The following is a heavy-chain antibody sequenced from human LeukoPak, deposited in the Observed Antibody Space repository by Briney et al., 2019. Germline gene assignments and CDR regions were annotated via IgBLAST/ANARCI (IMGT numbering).Heavy chain of an antibody. CDR2: INPNSGGT. V-gene: IGHV1-2*02. CDR3: ARSQWELLPYFDY. CDR1: GYTFTGYY. J-gene: IGHJ4*02. D-gene: IGHD1-26*01. Sequence: GASVKVSCKASGYTFTGYYMHWVRQAPGQGLEWMGWINPNSGGTNYAQKFQGRVTMTRDTSISTAYMELSRLRSEDTAMYYCARSQWELLPYFDYWGQGTLVTVSS.